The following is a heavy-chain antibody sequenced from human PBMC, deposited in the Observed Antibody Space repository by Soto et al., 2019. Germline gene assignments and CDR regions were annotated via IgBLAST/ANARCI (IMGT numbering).Heavy chain of an antibody. CDR3: AKDSEGPYVVPKGFDY. CDR1: GFTFSSYG. CDR2: ISYDGSNK. Sequence: GGSLRLSCAASGFTFSSYGMHWVRQAPGKGLEWVAVISYDGSNKYYADSVKGRFTISRDNSKNTLYLQMNSLRAEDTAVYYCAKDSEGPYVVPKGFDYWGQGTLVTVSS. J-gene: IGHJ4*02. D-gene: IGHD2-15*01. V-gene: IGHV3-30*18.